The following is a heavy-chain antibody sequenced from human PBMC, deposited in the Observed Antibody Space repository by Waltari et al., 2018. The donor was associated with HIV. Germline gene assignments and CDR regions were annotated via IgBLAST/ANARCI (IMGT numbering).Heavy chain of an antibody. J-gene: IGHJ6*02. CDR1: GLTFSNYA. V-gene: IGHV3-23*01. Sequence: EVQLLESGGGLVQPGGSLRLSCAASGLTFSNYAISWVRQAPGKGPEWVSAISGSAYSTYYAESVKGRFTISRDNSKNKLYLQMNSLRAEDTAVYFCVKEHQYSHTWYSYYGMDVWGQGTTVTVSS. CDR3: VKEHQYSHTWYSYYGMDV. CDR2: ISGSAYST. D-gene: IGHD6-13*01.